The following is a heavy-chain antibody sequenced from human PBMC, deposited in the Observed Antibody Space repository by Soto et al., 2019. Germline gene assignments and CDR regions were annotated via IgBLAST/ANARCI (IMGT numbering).Heavy chain of an antibody. CDR2: TYYRSKWYN. CDR1: GDSVSSNSAA. V-gene: IGHV6-1*01. Sequence: KQSQTLSLTCAISGDSVSSNSAAWNWIRQSPSRGLEWLGRTYYRSKWYNDYAVSVKSRITINPDTSKNQFSLQLNSVTPEDTAVYYGAKIPWEISSSWYRYDAFDIWGQGTMVTVSS. D-gene: IGHD6-13*01. J-gene: IGHJ3*02. CDR3: AKIPWEISSSWYRYDAFDI.